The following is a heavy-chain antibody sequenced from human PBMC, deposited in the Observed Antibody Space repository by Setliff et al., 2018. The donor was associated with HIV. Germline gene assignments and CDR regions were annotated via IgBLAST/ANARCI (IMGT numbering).Heavy chain of an antibody. CDR1: GYTFTNFY. CDR3: ARSDCSSVRCYLGHAFEI. CDR2: INPGGGNT. D-gene: IGHD2-15*01. J-gene: IGHJ3*02. V-gene: IGHV1-46*01. Sequence: ASVKVSCKASGYTFTNFYMHWVRQAPGQGLEWMGIINPGGGNTRYAKRFQGRVTITADKSTSTSYMELNSLRSDDTAIYYCARSDCSSVRCYLGHAFEIWGQGTMVTVSS.